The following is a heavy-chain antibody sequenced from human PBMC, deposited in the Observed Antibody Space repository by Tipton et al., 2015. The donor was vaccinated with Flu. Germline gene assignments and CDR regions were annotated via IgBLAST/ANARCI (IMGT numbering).Heavy chain of an antibody. Sequence: SLRLSYAASGFTFSSYWMSWVRQAPGKGLEWVANIKQDGSEKYYVDSVKGRFTISRDNAKNSLYLQMNSLRAEDTAVYYCARDNIMYYYGSGSYSSRTSYFDYWGQGTLVTVSS. CDR3: ARDNIMYYYGSGSYSSRTSYFDY. D-gene: IGHD3-10*01. V-gene: IGHV3-7*01. CDR1: GFTFSSYW. J-gene: IGHJ4*02. CDR2: IKQDGSEK.